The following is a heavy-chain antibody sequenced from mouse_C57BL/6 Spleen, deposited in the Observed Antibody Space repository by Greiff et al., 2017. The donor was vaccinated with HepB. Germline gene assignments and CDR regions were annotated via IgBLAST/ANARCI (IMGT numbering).Heavy chain of an antibody. J-gene: IGHJ1*03. Sequence: QVQLQQSGAELARPGASVKMSCKASGYTFTSYTMHWVKQRPGQGLEWIGYINPSSGYTKYNQKFKDKATLTADKSSSTAYMQLSSLTSEDSAVYYCASATVEVGWYFDVWGTGTTVTVSS. CDR1: GYTFTSYT. CDR3: ASATVEVGWYFDV. V-gene: IGHV1-4*01. D-gene: IGHD1-1*01. CDR2: INPSSGYT.